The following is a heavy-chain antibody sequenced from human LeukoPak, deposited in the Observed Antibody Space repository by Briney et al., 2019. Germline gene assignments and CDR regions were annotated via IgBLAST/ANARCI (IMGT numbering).Heavy chain of an antibody. Sequence: GGSLRLSCAASGFTFTSYCMNWVRQAPGKGLEWAATIHPGGRKKYYLDSVKGRFTISRDNSKNSLYLQMNSLRAEDTALYYCAKDLMRYCGSTNCYEIYFDSLGQGTVVTVSS. CDR1: GFTFTSYC. V-gene: IGHV3-30*02. CDR2: IHPGGRKK. J-gene: IGHJ4*02. D-gene: IGHD2-2*01. CDR3: AKDLMRYCGSTNCYEIYFDS.